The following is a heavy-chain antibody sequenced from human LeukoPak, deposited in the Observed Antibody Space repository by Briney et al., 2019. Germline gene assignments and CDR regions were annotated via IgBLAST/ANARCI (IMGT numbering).Heavy chain of an antibody. V-gene: IGHV3-74*01. J-gene: IGHJ5*02. Sequence: GGSLRLSCTASGFTFSTYWMQWVRQVPGKGLEWVSRIDNGGTYKNYADSVKGRFTISRDNAKNTLYLQINSLRAEDTAVYYCARAVGIHYGRFDAWGQGASVIVSS. CDR1: GFTFSTYW. CDR2: IDNGGTYK. CDR3: ARAVGIHYGRFDA. D-gene: IGHD3-10*01.